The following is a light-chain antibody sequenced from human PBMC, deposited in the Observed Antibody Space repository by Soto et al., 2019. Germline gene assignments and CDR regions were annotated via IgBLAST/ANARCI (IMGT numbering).Light chain of an antibody. J-gene: IGLJ3*02. CDR2: STN. Sequence: QTVVTQEPSFSVSPGGTVTLTCGLSSGSVSTGYYPSWYQQIPGQAPRTLIYSTNIRSSGVTDPFSGFIVGNKAAHTITRAQADDESDYYCVLYMGRGIWVFGGGTKLTVL. CDR1: SGSVSTGYY. V-gene: IGLV8-61*01. CDR3: VLYMGRGIWV.